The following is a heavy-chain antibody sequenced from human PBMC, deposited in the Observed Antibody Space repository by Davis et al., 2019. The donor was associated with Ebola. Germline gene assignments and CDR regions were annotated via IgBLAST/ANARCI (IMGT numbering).Heavy chain of an antibody. CDR3: ASSSWQYYFDY. D-gene: IGHD6-13*01. V-gene: IGHV3-30*03. J-gene: IGHJ4*02. CDR1: GFTFSSYG. CDR2: ISYDGSNK. Sequence: GESLKISCAASGFTFSSYGMHWVRQAPGKGLEWVAVISYDGSNKYYADSVKGRFTISRDNSKNTLYLQMNSLRAEDTAVYYCASSSWQYYFDYWGQGTLVTVSS.